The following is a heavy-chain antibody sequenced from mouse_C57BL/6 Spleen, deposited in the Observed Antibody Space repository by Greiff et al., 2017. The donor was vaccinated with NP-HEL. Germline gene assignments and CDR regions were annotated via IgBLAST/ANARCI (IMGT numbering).Heavy chain of an antibody. Sequence: EVQLQESGPGLVKPSQSLSLTCSVTGYSITSGYYWNWIRQFPGNKLEWMGYISYDGSNNYNPSLKNRISITRDTSKNQFFLTLNSVTTEDTATYYCASDMGYGFAYWGQGTLVTVSA. J-gene: IGHJ3*01. CDR3: ASDMGYGFAY. D-gene: IGHD2-2*01. CDR2: ISYDGSN. CDR1: GYSITSGYY. V-gene: IGHV3-6*01.